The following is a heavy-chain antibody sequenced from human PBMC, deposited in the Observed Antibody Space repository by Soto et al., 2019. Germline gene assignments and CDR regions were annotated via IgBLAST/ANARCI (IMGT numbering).Heavy chain of an antibody. J-gene: IGHJ4*02. D-gene: IGHD6-25*01. Sequence: SETLSLTCAVSGGSVSSGSYFWTWIRQSPGKGLEWVGYITDVGSTNYNPSLKSRVTISADTTKNHFSLNLRSVTAADTAVYYCARQRVLPAQYFFDYWGQGIPVTSPQ. CDR2: ITDVGST. V-gene: IGHV4-61*03. CDR3: ARQRVLPAQYFFDY. CDR1: GGSVSSGSYF.